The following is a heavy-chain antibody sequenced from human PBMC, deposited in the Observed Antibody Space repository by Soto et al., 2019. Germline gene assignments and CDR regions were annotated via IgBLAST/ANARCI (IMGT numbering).Heavy chain of an antibody. Sequence: GAAVKVSCKASGYTFTGYYMHWVRQAPGQGLEWMGWINPNSGGTNYAQKFQGWVTMTRDTSISTAYMELSRLRSDDTAVYYCAIFAEQLYDAFDIWGQGTMVTVSS. J-gene: IGHJ3*02. CDR2: INPNSGGT. V-gene: IGHV1-2*04. CDR1: GYTFTGYY. CDR3: AIFAEQLYDAFDI. D-gene: IGHD2-15*01.